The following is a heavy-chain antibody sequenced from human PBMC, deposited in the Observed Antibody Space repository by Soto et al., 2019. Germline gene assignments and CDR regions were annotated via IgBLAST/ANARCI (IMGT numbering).Heavy chain of an antibody. CDR1: GVTFSAYA. CDR3: ARSLRPLSWFDP. Sequence: GGSLRLSCAASGVTFSAYAMNWVRRAPGKGLEWVSGISGNGGSIYYADSVKGRFTISRDNFKNTIYLQMNSLRAEDTAMYYCARSLRPLSWFDPWGQGTLVTVSA. D-gene: IGHD3-10*01. J-gene: IGHJ5*02. V-gene: IGHV3-23*01. CDR2: ISGNGGSI.